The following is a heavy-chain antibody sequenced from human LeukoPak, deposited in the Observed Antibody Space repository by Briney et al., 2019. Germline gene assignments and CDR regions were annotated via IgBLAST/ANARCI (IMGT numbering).Heavy chain of an antibody. J-gene: IGHJ1*01. Sequence: PGGSLRLSCAHSGYTFRDYWTSWVRQAPGKGLEWVVFIRSKAYGGTTEYAASVKGRFTISRDDSTSIAYLQMNSLNTEDTAVYYCTRAYCVGDCYFQHWGQGTLVTVSS. D-gene: IGHD2-21*02. CDR3: TRAYCVGDCYFQH. CDR2: IRSKAYGGTT. CDR1: GYTFRDYW. V-gene: IGHV3-49*04.